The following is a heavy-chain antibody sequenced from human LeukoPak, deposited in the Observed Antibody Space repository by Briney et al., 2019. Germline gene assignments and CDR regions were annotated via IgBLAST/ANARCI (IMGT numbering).Heavy chain of an antibody. V-gene: IGHV1-2*02. CDR1: GYTFTGYY. J-gene: IGHJ6*02. D-gene: IGHD6-13*01. CDR2: INPNSGGT. Sequence: ASVKVSCKASGYTFTGYYMQWVRQAPGQGLEWMGWINPNSGGTNYAQKFQGRVTMTRDTSISTAYMELSRLRSDDTAVYYCAVRIAADPYYYYYYGMDVWGQGTTVTVSS. CDR3: AVRIAADPYYYYYYGMDV.